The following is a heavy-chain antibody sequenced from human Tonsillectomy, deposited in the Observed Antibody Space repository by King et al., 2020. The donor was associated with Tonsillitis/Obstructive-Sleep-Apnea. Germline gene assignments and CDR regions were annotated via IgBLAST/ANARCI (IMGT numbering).Heavy chain of an antibody. Sequence: TLKESGPTLVKPTQTLTLTCTFSGFSLSTSGVGVGWIRQPPGKALEWLALIYLDDDKRYRPSLKRRLTITKDTLKNQVVLTMTNMDPVETATYYCAHSRCESPLYYGSGSYEDYYYMDVWGKGTTVTVSS. CDR3: AHSRCESPLYYGSGSYEDYYYMDV. D-gene: IGHD3-10*01. CDR1: GFSLSTSGVG. CDR2: IYLDDDK. V-gene: IGHV2-5*02. J-gene: IGHJ6*03.